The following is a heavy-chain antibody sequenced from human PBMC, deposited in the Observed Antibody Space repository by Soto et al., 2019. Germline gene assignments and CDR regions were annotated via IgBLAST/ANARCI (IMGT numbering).Heavy chain of an antibody. J-gene: IGHJ4*02. CDR2: ISSTTNYI. CDR3: ARESEDLTSNFDY. CDR1: GFTFTRYS. Sequence: GGSLRLSCAASGFTFTRYSMNWVRQAPGKGLEWVSSISSTTNYIYYGDSMKGRFTISRDNAKNSLYLEMNSLRAEDTAVYYCARESEDLTSNFDYWGQGTLVTVSS. V-gene: IGHV3-21*06.